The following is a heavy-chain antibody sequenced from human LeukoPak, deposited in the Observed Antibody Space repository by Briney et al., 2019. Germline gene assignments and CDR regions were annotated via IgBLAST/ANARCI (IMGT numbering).Heavy chain of an antibody. CDR3: AKEPTPPYSSGWYAGDALDI. J-gene: IGHJ3*02. CDR1: GFTFSSYA. V-gene: IGHV3-23*01. Sequence: SGGSLRLSCAASGFTFSSYAMSWVRQAPGKGLEWVSAISGSGGSTYYADSVKGRFTISRDNSKNTLYLQMNSLRAEDTAVYYCAKEPTPPYSSGWYAGDALDIWGQGTMVTVSS. CDR2: ISGSGGST. D-gene: IGHD6-19*01.